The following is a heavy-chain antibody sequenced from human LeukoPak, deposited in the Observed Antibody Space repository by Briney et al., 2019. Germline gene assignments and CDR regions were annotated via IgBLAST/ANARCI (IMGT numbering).Heavy chain of an antibody. D-gene: IGHD3-3*01. CDR3: ARSNYDFWSGYLNWFDP. J-gene: IGHJ5*02. Sequence: PSETLSLTCAVSGYSIRSGYYWGWIRQPPGKGLEWIGSIYHSGSTYYNPSLKRRVTISINTSKNQFSLKLSSVTAADTAVHYCARSNYDFWSGYLNWFDPWGQGILVTVSS. CDR1: GYSIRSGYY. CDR2: IYHSGST. V-gene: IGHV4-38-2*01.